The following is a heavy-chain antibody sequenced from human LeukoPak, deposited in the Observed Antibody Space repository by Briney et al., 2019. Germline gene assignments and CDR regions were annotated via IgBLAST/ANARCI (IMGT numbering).Heavy chain of an antibody. D-gene: IGHD4-17*01. Sequence: GGSLRLSCAASGFTFDDYGMSWVRQAPGKGLEWVSGINWNGGCTDYADSVKGRFTISRDNAKNSLYLQMNSLRAEDTAVYYCARVPKTTVTTVYFDYWGQGTLVTVSS. CDR1: GFTFDDYG. CDR2: INWNGGCT. V-gene: IGHV3-20*04. CDR3: ARVPKTTVTTVYFDY. J-gene: IGHJ4*02.